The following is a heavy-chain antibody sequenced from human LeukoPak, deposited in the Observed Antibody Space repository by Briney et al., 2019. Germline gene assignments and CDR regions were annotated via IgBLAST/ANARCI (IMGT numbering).Heavy chain of an antibody. CDR2: INPNSGGT. Sequence: VASVKVSCKASGYTFTGYYMHWVRQAPGQGLEWMGWINPNSGGTNYAQKFQGRVTMTRDTSISTAYMELSRLRSDDTAVYYCARVLRYFDWLNYFDYWGQGTLVTVSS. J-gene: IGHJ4*02. CDR3: ARVLRYFDWLNYFDY. CDR1: GYTFTGYY. D-gene: IGHD3-9*01. V-gene: IGHV1-2*02.